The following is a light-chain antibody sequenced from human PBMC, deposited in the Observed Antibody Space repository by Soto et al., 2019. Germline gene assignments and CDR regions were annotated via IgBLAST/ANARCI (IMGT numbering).Light chain of an antibody. CDR1: SFNIGAGYD. V-gene: IGLV1-40*01. J-gene: IGLJ2*01. Sequence: QLVLTQPPSVSGAPGQRVTISCTGSSFNIGAGYDVHWYQQLPGTAPKLLIYGNSNRPSGVPDRFSGSKSGTSASLAITGLQAEDEADYYCQSYDSSLSAHVVFGGCTQLTVL. CDR3: QSYDSSLSAHVV. CDR2: GNS.